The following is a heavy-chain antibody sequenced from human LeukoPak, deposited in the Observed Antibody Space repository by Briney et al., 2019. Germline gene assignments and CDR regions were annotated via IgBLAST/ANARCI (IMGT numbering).Heavy chain of an antibody. CDR2: INHSGST. J-gene: IGHJ4*02. Sequence: EPSETLSLTCAVYGGSFSGYYWSWIRQPPGKGLEWIGEINHSGSTNYNPSLKSRVTISVDTSKNQFSLKLSSVTAADTAVYHCARSTVRGARMYYYGSGSYSPFDYWGQGTLVTVSS. CDR1: GGSFSGYY. D-gene: IGHD3-10*01. CDR3: ARSTVRGARMYYYGSGSYSPFDY. V-gene: IGHV4-34*01.